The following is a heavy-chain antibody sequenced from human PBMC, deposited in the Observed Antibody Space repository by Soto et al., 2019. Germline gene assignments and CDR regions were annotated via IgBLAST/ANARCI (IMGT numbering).Heavy chain of an antibody. CDR3: ARGTAGGSGSYYHPPITNWFDP. J-gene: IGHJ5*02. Sequence: ASVKVSCKASGYTFTSYGISWVRQAPGQGLEWMGWISAYNGNTNYAQKLQGRVTMTTDTSTSTAYMELRSLRSDDTAVYYCARGTAGGSGSYYHPPITNWFDPWGQGTLVTVS. CDR1: GYTFTSYG. CDR2: ISAYNGNT. D-gene: IGHD3-10*01. V-gene: IGHV1-18*01.